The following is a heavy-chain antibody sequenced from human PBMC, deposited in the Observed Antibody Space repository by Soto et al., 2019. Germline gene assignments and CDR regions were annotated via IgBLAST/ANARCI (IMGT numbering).Heavy chain of an antibody. Sequence: PSETLSLTCAVDGGSFSGYGWSWIRQPPGKGLEGIGEINHSRSTNYNPSLKSRVTISLDTSKNQFSLKLSSVTAADTAVYYCARERGVLLWFGEPWFDPWGQGNLVTVPS. CDR2: INHSRST. CDR3: ARERGVLLWFGEPWFDP. D-gene: IGHD3-10*01. V-gene: IGHV4-34*01. CDR1: GGSFSGYG. J-gene: IGHJ5*02.